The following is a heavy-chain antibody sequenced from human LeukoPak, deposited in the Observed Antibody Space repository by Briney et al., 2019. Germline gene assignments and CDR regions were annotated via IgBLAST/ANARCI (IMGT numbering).Heavy chain of an antibody. CDR1: GFTFSSYD. J-gene: IGHJ6*02. CDR2: IGTAGDT. Sequence: PGGSLRLSCAASGFTFSSYDMHWVRQATGKGLEWVSAIGTAGDTYYPGSVKGRFTISRENAKNSLYLQMNGLRAGDTAVYYCARDLRITMVQPYYYYGMDVWGQGTTVTVSS. D-gene: IGHD3-10*01. CDR3: ARDLRITMVQPYYYYGMDV. V-gene: IGHV3-13*01.